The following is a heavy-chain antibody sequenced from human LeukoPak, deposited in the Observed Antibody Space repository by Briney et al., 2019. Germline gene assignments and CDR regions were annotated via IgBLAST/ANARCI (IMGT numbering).Heavy chain of an antibody. V-gene: IGHV4-34*01. Sequence: SETLSLTCAVYGGSFSGYYWSWIRQPPGKGLEWIGEINHSGSTNYNPSLKSRVTISVDTSKNQFSLKLSSVTAADTAVYYCARLSNYYGSGSYRAHYYYYMDVWGKGTTVTVSS. CDR2: INHSGST. CDR1: GGSFSGYY. CDR3: ARLSNYYGSGSYRAHYYYYMDV. J-gene: IGHJ6*03. D-gene: IGHD3-10*01.